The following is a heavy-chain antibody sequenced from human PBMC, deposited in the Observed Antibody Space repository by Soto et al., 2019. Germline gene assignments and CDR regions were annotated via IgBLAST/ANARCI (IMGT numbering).Heavy chain of an antibody. CDR2: ISYDGSSK. CDR1: GFSFSNYG. Sequence: GGSLRLSCAASGFSFSNYGMHWVRQAPGKGLEWVAVISYDGSSKYHADSVKGRFTISRDNSKNTLHLQMNSLRAEDTAVYYCSKDRRGGRAVLDSWGQGTPVTVSS. J-gene: IGHJ4*02. CDR3: SKDRRGGRAVLDS. D-gene: IGHD2-8*01. V-gene: IGHV3-30*18.